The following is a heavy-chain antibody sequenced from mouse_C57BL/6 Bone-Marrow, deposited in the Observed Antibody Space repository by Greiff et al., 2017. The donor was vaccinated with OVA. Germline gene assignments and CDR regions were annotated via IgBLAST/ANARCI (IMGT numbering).Heavy chain of an antibody. CDR3: ARGPPTVVAPYYAMDY. J-gene: IGHJ4*01. CDR2: ISYDGSN. Sequence: VQLKESGPGLVKPSQSLSLTCSVTGYSITSGYYWNWIRQFPGNKLEWMGYISYDGSNNYNPSLKNRISITRDTSKNQFFLKLNSVTTEDTATYYCARGPPTVVAPYYAMDYWGQGTSVTVSS. CDR1: GYSITSGYY. D-gene: IGHD1-1*01. V-gene: IGHV3-6*01.